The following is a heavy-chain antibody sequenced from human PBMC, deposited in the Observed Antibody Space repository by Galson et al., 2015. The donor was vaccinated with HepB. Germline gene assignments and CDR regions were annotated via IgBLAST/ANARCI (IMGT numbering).Heavy chain of an antibody. CDR1: GFSLSTSGMC. V-gene: IGHV2-70*01. D-gene: IGHD6-19*01. Sequence: PALVKPTQTLTLTCTFSGFSLSTSGMCVSWIRQPPGKALEWLALIDWDDDKYYSTSLKTRLTISKDTSKNQVVLTMTNMDPVDTATYYRARKYSSLSPYDYWGQGTLVTVSS. CDR2: IDWDDDK. J-gene: IGHJ4*02. CDR3: ARKYSSLSPYDY.